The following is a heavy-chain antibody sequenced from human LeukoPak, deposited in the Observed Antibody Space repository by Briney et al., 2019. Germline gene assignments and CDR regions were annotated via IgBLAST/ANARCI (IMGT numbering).Heavy chain of an antibody. Sequence: GRFLRLSCAASGFTFSSYGMHWVRQAPGKGLEWVAVIWYDGSNKYYADSVKGRFTISRDNSKNTLYLQMNSLRAEDTAVYYCARHRKGLLDAFDIWGQGTMVTVSS. D-gene: IGHD3-22*01. J-gene: IGHJ3*02. CDR3: ARHRKGLLDAFDI. CDR2: IWYDGSNK. V-gene: IGHV3-33*01. CDR1: GFTFSSYG.